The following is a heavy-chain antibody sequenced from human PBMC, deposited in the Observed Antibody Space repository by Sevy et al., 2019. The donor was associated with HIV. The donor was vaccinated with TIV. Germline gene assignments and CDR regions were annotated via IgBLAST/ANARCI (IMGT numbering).Heavy chain of an antibody. V-gene: IGHV3-21*01. D-gene: IGHD1-20*01. CDR3: ASLYNGFDY. Sequence: GGSLRLSCAASGFTFSSYKMIWVRQAPGKGLEWVSSISSSSTYISYADSVKGRFTISRDNAENSLFLQMNSLRAGDTAVYYCASLYNGFDYWGQGTLVTVSS. J-gene: IGHJ4*02. CDR2: ISSSSTYI. CDR1: GFTFSSYK.